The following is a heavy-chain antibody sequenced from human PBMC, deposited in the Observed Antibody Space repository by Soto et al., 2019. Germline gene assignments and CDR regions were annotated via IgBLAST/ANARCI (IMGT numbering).Heavy chain of an antibody. CDR1: GGTFNSYT. V-gene: IGHV1-69*06. CDR3: ASWRSYSGSYCFDY. Sequence: QVQLVQSGAEVKKPGASVKVSCEASGGTFNSYTIKWVRQAPGRGLEWVGQVVPMYDSVNYAENFQGRVKSTADKATQTAYMEQTSLRAEDTALYFCASWRSYSGSYCFDYWGQGTLVTVSS. J-gene: IGHJ4*02. D-gene: IGHD1-26*01. CDR2: VVPMYDSV.